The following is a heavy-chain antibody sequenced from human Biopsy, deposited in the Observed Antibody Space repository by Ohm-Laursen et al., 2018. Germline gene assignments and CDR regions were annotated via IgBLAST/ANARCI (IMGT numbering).Heavy chain of an antibody. Sequence: SQTLSLTCTVYGATFSDYYWSWIRQPPGQGLEWIGQINQSGETKYNPSLQSRVTISAEVSKNQFFLKLRSLTAADTAIYYCGNEVYGRDYWGQGARVTVSS. D-gene: IGHD4-17*01. CDR2: INQSGET. V-gene: IGHV4-34*08. CDR1: GATFSDYY. CDR3: GNEVYGRDY. J-gene: IGHJ4*02.